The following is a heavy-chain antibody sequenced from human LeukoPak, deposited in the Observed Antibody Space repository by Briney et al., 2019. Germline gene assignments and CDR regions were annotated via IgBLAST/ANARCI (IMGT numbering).Heavy chain of an antibody. J-gene: IGHJ4*02. CDR2: ISDSGGST. V-gene: IGHV3-23*01. D-gene: IGHD3-22*01. CDR3: AKKPSSGYYYIDY. Sequence: GGSLRLSCAASGFTFSSYAMSWVRQAPGKGLDWVSTISDSGGSTYYADSVKGRFTISRDNSKNTLYLQMNSLRAEDTAVYCCAKKPSSGYYYIDYWGQGTLVTVSS. CDR1: GFTFSSYA.